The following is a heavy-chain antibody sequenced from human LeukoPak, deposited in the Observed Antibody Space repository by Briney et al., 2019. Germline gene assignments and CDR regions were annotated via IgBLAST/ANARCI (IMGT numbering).Heavy chain of an antibody. CDR3: ARAGGTSWADY. CDR2: VKQDGTEK. V-gene: IGHV3-7*01. D-gene: IGHD6-13*01. CDR1: GFTSRNYW. Sequence: GGSLRLSCEASGFTSRNYWMTWVRQAPGKGLEWVANVKQDGTEKFYVDSVKGRFTISRDNGKNSLYLQMNSLRVEDTAIYYCARAGGTSWADYWGQGTLVTVSS. J-gene: IGHJ4*02.